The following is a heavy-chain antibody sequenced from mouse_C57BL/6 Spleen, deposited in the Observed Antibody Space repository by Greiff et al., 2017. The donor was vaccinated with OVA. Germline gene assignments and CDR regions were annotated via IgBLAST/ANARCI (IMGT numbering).Heavy chain of an antibody. J-gene: IGHJ3*01. V-gene: IGHV1-47*01. D-gene: IGHD2-4*01. CDR3: AKDDYDSRFAY. Sequence: VHLQQSGAELVKPGASVQMFCKASGYTFTTYPIEWMKQNHGKSLEWIGNFHPYNDDTKYNEKFKGKATLTVEKSSSTIYLELSRLTSDDSAVYYCAKDDYDSRFAYWGQGTLVTVSA. CDR2: FHPYNDDT. CDR1: GYTFTTYP.